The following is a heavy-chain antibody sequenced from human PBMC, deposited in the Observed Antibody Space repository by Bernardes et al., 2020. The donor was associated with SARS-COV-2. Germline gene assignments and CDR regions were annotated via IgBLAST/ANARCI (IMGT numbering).Heavy chain of an antibody. CDR3: ASQLGVGY. CDR1: GFTLSSYW. J-gene: IGHJ4*02. D-gene: IGHD3-16*01. CDR2: INSDGTIT. Sequence: GGSLRLSCAVSGFTLSSYWMYWVRQVPGKGLVCVPRINSDGTITNYADSVKGRFTISRDTAKNTLYLQMNSLRAEDTAVYYCASQLGVGYWGQGTLVTVSS. V-gene: IGHV3-74*01.